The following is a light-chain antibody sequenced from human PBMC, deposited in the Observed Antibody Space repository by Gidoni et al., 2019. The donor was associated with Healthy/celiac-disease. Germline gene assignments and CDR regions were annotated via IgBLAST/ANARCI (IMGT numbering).Light chain of an antibody. CDR3: AAWDDSLREGV. J-gene: IGLJ3*02. CDR1: SSNIGSNY. Sequence: QSVLTPPPSASGTPGQRVTISCSGSSSNIGSNYVYCYQQLPGTAPKLLIYRNNQRPSGVPDRFSGSKSGTSASLAISGLRSEDEADYYCAAWDDSLREGVFGGGTKLTVL. V-gene: IGLV1-47*01. CDR2: RNN.